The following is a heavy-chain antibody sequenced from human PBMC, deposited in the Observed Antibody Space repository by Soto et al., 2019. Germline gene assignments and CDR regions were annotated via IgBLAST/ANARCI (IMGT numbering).Heavy chain of an antibody. J-gene: IGHJ4*02. CDR3: ARRDGYNYDVDY. V-gene: IGHV5-51*01. D-gene: IGHD5-12*01. CDR2: IYPGDSDT. CDR1: VYSFTSYW. Sequence: LGESLKISCKGSVYSFTSYWIGWVRQMPGKCLEWMGIIYPGDSDTXXSPSFQGXXTISAYKSISTXYLQWXSLKASDTAMYYCARRDGYNYDVDYWSQGTLVTVSS.